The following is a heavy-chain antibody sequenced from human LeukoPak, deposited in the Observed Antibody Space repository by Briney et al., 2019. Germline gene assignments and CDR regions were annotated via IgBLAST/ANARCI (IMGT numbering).Heavy chain of an antibody. CDR3: ARVGDWSDYYGMDA. J-gene: IGHJ6*02. Sequence: GGSLRLSCAASGFTFSSHTMAWVRQAPGKGLEWVSGIFGSGGSTYYADSVKGRFTISRDNSKDTLYLQMNSLRAEDTAVYYCARVGDWSDYYGMDAWGQGTTVSVSS. V-gene: IGHV3-23*01. CDR2: IFGSGGST. CDR1: GFTFSSHT. D-gene: IGHD3-16*01.